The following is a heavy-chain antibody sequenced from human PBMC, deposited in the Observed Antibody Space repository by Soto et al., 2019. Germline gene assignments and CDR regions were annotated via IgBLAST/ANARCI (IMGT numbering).Heavy chain of an antibody. Sequence: QVQLVQFGAEVKKPGASVKVSCKTSGYTFTSYGIIWVRQAPGQGLAWMGWISAYTGNTNYAQKLHGRXTXTXXTSTSTAYMELRSLRSDDTAVYYCARDRGSSALDSWGQGTLVTVSS. D-gene: IGHD1-26*01. CDR3: ARDRGSSALDS. CDR1: GYTFTSYG. V-gene: IGHV1-18*01. J-gene: IGHJ4*02. CDR2: ISAYTGNT.